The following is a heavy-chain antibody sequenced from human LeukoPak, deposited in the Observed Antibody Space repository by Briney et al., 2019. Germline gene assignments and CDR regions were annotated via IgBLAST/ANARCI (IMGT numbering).Heavy chain of an antibody. Sequence: ASVKVSCKASGYTFTSYGISWVRQAPGQGLEWMGWISAYNGNTNYAQKLQGRVTMTTDTSTSTAYMELRSLRSDDTAVYYCARAPRVNIVVVRAASGNWFDPWGQGTLVTVSS. CDR2: ISAYNGNT. CDR1: GYTFTSYG. D-gene: IGHD2-2*01. CDR3: ARAPRVNIVVVRAASGNWFDP. V-gene: IGHV1-18*01. J-gene: IGHJ5*02.